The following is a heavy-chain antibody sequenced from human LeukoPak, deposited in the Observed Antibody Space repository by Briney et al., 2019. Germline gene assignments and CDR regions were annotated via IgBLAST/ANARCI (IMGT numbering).Heavy chain of an antibody. CDR3: ARDRAGAYSDALDI. D-gene: IGHD3-10*01. J-gene: IGHJ3*02. Sequence: PGGSLRLSCSASGFTFSSSYMNWLRQAPGKGLEWVSVIYIDGSTYYADSVKGRFTISRDNSKNTLYLHMNSLRAEDTAVYFCARDRAGAYSDALDIWGQGTMVTVSS. CDR1: GFTFSSSY. CDR2: IYIDGST. V-gene: IGHV3-53*01.